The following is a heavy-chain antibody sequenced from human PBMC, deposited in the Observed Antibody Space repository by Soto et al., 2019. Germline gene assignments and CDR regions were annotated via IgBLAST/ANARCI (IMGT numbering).Heavy chain of an antibody. D-gene: IGHD2-2*01. CDR2: IYWDDDT. CDR3: AHAFGGTSWPNDAFDV. Sequence: QITLKESGPTLVKPTQTLTLTCIFSGFSFSADGVGVGWIRQPPGKALEWLALIYWDDDTRYSPSLKSRLTITKDTSKNQVVLTMTNMAPVDTGTYYCAHAFGGTSWPNDAFDVWGQGTVVTVSS. J-gene: IGHJ3*01. CDR1: GFSFSADGVG. V-gene: IGHV2-5*02.